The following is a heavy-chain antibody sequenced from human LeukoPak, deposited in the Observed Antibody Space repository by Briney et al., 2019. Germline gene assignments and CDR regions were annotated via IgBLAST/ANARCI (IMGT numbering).Heavy chain of an antibody. CDR2: IYYSGST. V-gene: IGHV4-61*02. D-gene: IGHD3-3*01. J-gene: IGHJ6*03. CDR3: ARVGSFWSGYNYYYYMDV. CDR1: GGSISSGSYY. Sequence: SQTLSLTCTVSGGSISSGSYYWSWIRQPAGKGLEWIGRIYYSGSTNYNPSLKSRVTISVDTSKNQFSLKLSSVTAADTAVYYCARVGSFWSGYNYYYYMDVWGKGTTVTVSS.